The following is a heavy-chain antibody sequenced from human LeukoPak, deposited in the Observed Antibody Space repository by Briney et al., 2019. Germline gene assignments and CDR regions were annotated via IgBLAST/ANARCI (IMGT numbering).Heavy chain of an antibody. CDR3: ARGRTASYNWFDP. CDR2: IYYSGST. Sequence: SETLSLTCAVYGGSFSGYYWSWIRQHPGKGLEWIGYIYYSGSTYYNPSLKSRVTISVDTSKNQFSLKLSSVTAADTAVYYCARGRTASYNWFDPWGQGTLVTVSS. J-gene: IGHJ5*02. V-gene: IGHV4-31*11. CDR1: GGSFSGYY. D-gene: IGHD3-16*02.